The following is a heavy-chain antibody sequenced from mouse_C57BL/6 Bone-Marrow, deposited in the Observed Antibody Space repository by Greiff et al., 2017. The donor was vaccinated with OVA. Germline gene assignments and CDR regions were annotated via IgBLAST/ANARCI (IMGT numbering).Heavy chain of an antibody. Sequence: VQLQQSGPGLVQPSQSLSITCTVSGFSLTSYGVHWVRQPPGKGLEWLGVIWSGGSTDYHAAFISRLSISKDNSKSQVFFKMNSLQADDTAIYYCAKFPLGWLGAMDYWGQGTSVTVSS. V-gene: IGHV2-4*01. CDR3: AKFPLGWLGAMDY. D-gene: IGHD2-3*01. CDR2: IWSGGST. J-gene: IGHJ4*01. CDR1: GFSLTSYG.